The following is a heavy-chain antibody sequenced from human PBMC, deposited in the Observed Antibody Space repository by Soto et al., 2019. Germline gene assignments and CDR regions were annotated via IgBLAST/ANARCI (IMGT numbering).Heavy chain of an antibody. CDR2: INHSGST. CDR3: ARGVVDYSNYEVDFDY. V-gene: IGHV4-34*01. D-gene: IGHD4-4*01. J-gene: IGHJ4*02. CDR1: GGSFSGYY. Sequence: SETLSLTCAVYGGSFSGYYWSWIRQPPGKGLEWIGEINHSGSTNYNPSLKSRVTISVDTSKNQFSLKLSSVTAADTAVYYCARGVVDYSNYEVDFDYWGQGTLVTVSS.